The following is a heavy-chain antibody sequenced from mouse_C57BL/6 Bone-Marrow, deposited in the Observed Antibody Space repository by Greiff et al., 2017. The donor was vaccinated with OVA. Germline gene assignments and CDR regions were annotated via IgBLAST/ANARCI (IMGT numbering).Heavy chain of an antibody. Sequence: QVQLQQSGPELVKPGASVKISCKASGYAFSSSWMNWVKQRPGKGLEWIGRIYPGSGSIKYNEKFKDKATLTADKSSSTVYMELSRLTSEDSAVYFCARHEAGVYYDYEGPFAYWGQGTLVTVSA. CDR2: IYPGSGSI. J-gene: IGHJ3*01. D-gene: IGHD2-4*01. CDR3: ARHEAGVYYDYEGPFAY. V-gene: IGHV1-82*01. CDR1: GYAFSSSW.